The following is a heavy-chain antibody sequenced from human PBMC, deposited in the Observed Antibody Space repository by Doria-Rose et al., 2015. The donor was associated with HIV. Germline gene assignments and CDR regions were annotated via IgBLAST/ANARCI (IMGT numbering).Heavy chain of an antibody. V-gene: IGHV2-26*01. Sequence: SGPVLVKPTETLTLTCTVSGVSLSSPGMGVSWIRQPPGKALEWLANIFTDGERSYKTSLKSRLTISSGTSKRQVVLTMTDMDPVDTATYYCARIKSSRWYHKYYFDCWGQGTLVIVSA. CDR3: ARIKSSRWYHKYYFDC. J-gene: IGHJ4*02. CDR1: GVSLSSPGMG. CDR2: IFTDGER. D-gene: IGHD6-13*01.